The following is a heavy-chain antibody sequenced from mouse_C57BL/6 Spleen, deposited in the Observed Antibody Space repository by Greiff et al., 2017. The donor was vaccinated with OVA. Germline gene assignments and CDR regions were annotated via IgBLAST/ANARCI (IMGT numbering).Heavy chain of an antibody. D-gene: IGHD2-3*01. Sequence: VKLQQPGAELVKPGASVKMSCKASGYTFTSYWITWVKQRPGQGLEWIGDIYPGSGSTNYNEKFKSKATLTVDTSSSTAYMQLSSLTSEDSAVYYCAGPGYYPYWYFDVWGTGTTVTVSS. V-gene: IGHV1-55*01. CDR1: GYTFTSYW. CDR2: IYPGSGST. J-gene: IGHJ1*03. CDR3: AGPGYYPYWYFDV.